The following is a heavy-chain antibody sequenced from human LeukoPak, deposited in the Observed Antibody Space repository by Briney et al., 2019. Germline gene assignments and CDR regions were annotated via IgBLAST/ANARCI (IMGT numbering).Heavy chain of an antibody. Sequence: GGSLRLSCAASGFTFSDYYMSWSRQTPGKGLEWVSYISSSGSTIYYADSVKGRFTISRDNSKNSLYLQMDSLGAEDTAVYYCARDEGIAARPADYWGQGTLVTVSS. CDR1: GFTFSDYY. J-gene: IGHJ4*02. V-gene: IGHV3-11*04. D-gene: IGHD6-6*01. CDR2: ISSSGSTI. CDR3: ARDEGIAARPADY.